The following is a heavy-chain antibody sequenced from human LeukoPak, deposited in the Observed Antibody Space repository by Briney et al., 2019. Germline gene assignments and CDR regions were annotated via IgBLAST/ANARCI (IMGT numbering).Heavy chain of an antibody. J-gene: IGHJ4*02. CDR3: GKTTTGYSSGQKPAWPVDY. D-gene: IGHD6-19*01. CDR1: GFTCGSYA. Sequence: GGSLRRSCEASGFTCGSYAMYWVRQAPGKGLEWGAGIFGSGGSSHYADSVKGRFTISRDNSKNTVDLQINNLRVEDTAVYYCGKTTTGYSSGQKPAWPVDYWGQGTLVTVSS. CDR2: IFGSGGSS. V-gene: IGHV3-23*01.